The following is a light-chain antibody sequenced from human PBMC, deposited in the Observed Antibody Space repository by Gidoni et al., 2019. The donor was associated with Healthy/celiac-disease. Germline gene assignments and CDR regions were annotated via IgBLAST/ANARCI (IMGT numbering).Light chain of an antibody. J-gene: IGKJ1*01. CDR1: QSVSSY. CDR2: DAS. CDR3: QQRSNWTWT. Sequence: ETVLTQSPATLSFSPGERATLSCRASQSVSSYLAWYQQKPGQAPRLLIYDASNRATGIPARFSGSGSGTDFTLTISSLEPEDFAVYYCQQRSNWTWTFGQGTKVEIK. V-gene: IGKV3-11*01.